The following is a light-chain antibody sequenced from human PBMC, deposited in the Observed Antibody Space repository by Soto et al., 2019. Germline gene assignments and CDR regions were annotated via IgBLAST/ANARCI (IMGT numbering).Light chain of an antibody. J-gene: IGKJ1*01. Sequence: DVQMTQSPSTLSASVGDSVTITCRASQSVNNWLAWYQQKPGKAPRLLIFDSYKLESGVPSRFSGSGYGTEFTLTISSLQPDDFATYYCQQYETYSPATFGQGTKVDIK. CDR2: DSY. CDR3: QQYETYSPAT. V-gene: IGKV1-5*01. CDR1: QSVNNW.